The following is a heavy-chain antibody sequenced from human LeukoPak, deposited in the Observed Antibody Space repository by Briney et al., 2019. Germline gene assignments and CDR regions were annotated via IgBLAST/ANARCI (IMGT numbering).Heavy chain of an antibody. CDR3: SIYYYGSGMRYYYGMDV. CDR2: IRYDGSNK. Sequence: GGSLRLSCAASGFTFSSYGMHWVRQAPGKGLEWVAFIRYDGSNKYYADSVKGRFTISRDNSKNTLYLQMNSLRAEDTAVYYCSIYYYGSGMRYYYGMDVWGQGTTVTVSS. V-gene: IGHV3-30*02. J-gene: IGHJ6*02. CDR1: GFTFSSYG. D-gene: IGHD3-10*01.